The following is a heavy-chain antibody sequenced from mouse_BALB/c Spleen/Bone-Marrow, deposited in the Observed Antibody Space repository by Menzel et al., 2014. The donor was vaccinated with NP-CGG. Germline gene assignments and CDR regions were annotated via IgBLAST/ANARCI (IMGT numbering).Heavy chain of an antibody. V-gene: IGHV1-9*01. CDR2: ILPGSGST. CDR3: ARRVPFAY. CDR1: GYTFSSYW. Sequence: VQLVESGAELMKPGASVKISCKATGYTFSSYWIEWVKQRPGHGLEWIGEILPGSGSTNYNEKSKGKATFTADTSSNTAYMQLSSLTSEDSAVYCCARRVPFAYWGQGTLVTVSA. J-gene: IGHJ3*01.